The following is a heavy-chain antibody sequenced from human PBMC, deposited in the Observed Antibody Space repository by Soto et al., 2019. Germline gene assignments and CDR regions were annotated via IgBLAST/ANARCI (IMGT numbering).Heavy chain of an antibody. CDR1: GFTFSTYS. J-gene: IGHJ4*02. CDR3: AREGYCSSTSCVEY. V-gene: IGHV3-48*02. CDR2: ISSSSSPI. D-gene: IGHD2-2*01. Sequence: GGSLRLSCAASGFTFSTYSMNWVRQAPGKGLEWVSYISSSSSPIYYADSVKGRFTIARDNAKNSLYLQMNSMRDEDTAVYYCAREGYCSSTSCVEYWGQGTLVTVSS.